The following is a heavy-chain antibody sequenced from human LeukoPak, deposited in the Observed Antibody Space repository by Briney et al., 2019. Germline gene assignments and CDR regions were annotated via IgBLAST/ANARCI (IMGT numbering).Heavy chain of an antibody. CDR1: GYSISSGYY. D-gene: IGHD3-22*01. J-gene: IGHJ4*02. V-gene: IGHV4-38-2*02. CDR3: ARDDYYDSSGVYFDY. Sequence: SETLSLTCTVSGYSISSGYYWGWIRQPPGKGLEWIGSIYHSGSTYYNPSLKSRVTISVDTSKNQFSPKLSSVTAADTAVYYCARDDYYDSSGVYFDYWGQGTLVTVSS. CDR2: IYHSGST.